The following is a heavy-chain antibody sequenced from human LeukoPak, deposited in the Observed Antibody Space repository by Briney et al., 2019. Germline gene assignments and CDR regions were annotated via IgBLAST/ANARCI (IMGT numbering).Heavy chain of an antibody. V-gene: IGHV4-39*07. Sequence: SETLSLTCTVSGGSISSSSYFWGWIRLPPGKGLEWIGTIYYSGGTYYNPSLKSRVTLSVDTSKNQFSLKLSSVTAADTAVYFCVRRPWGGYPIDYWGQGTLVTVSS. CDR1: GGSISSSSYF. CDR2: IYYSGGT. J-gene: IGHJ4*02. D-gene: IGHD3-16*02. CDR3: VRRPWGGYPIDY.